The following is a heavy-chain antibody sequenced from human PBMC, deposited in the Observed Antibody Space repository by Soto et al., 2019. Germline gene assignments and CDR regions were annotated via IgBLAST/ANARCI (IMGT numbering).Heavy chain of an antibody. CDR2: INHSGST. Sequence: QVQLQQWGAGLLKPSETLSLTCAVYGGSFSGYYRRWIRQPPGKGLEWIGEINHSGSTNYNPSLKSRVTISVDTSKNQFYLKLSSVTAADTAVYYGARRVDMCSGGSCYYYYYYMDVWGKGTTVTVSS. CDR3: ARRVDMCSGGSCYYYYYYMDV. V-gene: IGHV4-34*01. D-gene: IGHD2-15*01. J-gene: IGHJ6*03. CDR1: GGSFSGYY.